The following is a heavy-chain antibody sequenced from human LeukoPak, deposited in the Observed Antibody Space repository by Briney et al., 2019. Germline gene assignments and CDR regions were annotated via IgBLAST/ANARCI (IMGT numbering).Heavy chain of an antibody. CDR1: GYTFTSYA. Sequence: ASVKVSCKASGYTFTSYAMHWVRQAPGQRLEWMGWINAGNGNTKYSQKFQGRVTITRDTSASAAYMELSSLRSEDTAVYYCARYDFLGWFDPWGQGTLVTVSS. CDR3: ARYDFLGWFDP. J-gene: IGHJ5*02. V-gene: IGHV1-3*01. CDR2: INAGNGNT. D-gene: IGHD3-3*01.